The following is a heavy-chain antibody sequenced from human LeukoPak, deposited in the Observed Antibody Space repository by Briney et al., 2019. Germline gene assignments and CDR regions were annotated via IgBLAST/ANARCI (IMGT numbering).Heavy chain of an antibody. Sequence: PGGSLRLSCAASGFTFSGYGMHWVRQTPGKGLEGVAFIRFDGSYRYYADSVKGRFTISRDNSKNTAYLQMNSLRAEDTAVYYCAKDNKTPRIVGANWGKLDPWGQGTLVTVSS. D-gene: IGHD1-26*01. V-gene: IGHV3-30*02. CDR3: AKDNKTPRIVGANWGKLDP. CDR2: IRFDGSYR. CDR1: GFTFSGYG. J-gene: IGHJ5*02.